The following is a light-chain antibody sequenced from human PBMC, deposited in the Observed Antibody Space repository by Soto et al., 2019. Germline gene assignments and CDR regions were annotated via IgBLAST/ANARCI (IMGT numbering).Light chain of an antibody. J-gene: IGKJ1*01. Sequence: DVQMTQSHSILSASVGDRVTITCRASQSISSWLAWYQQKPGKAPKLLIYDASSLESGVPSRFSGIGSGTEFTLTITSLQPDDFATYYCQQYDSYAWTFGQGTKVDIK. CDR2: DAS. CDR3: QQYDSYAWT. V-gene: IGKV1-5*01. CDR1: QSISSW.